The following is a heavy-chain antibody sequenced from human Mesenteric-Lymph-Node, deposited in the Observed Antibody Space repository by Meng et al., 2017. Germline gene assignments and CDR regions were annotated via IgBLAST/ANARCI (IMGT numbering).Heavy chain of an antibody. V-gene: IGHV4-59*12. J-gene: IGHJ4*02. D-gene: IGHD4-17*01. CDR1: GGSISSYY. CDR2: IYHSGRT. Sequence: QVQLQESGPGLVKPSETLSLTCTVSGGSISSYYWSWIRQPPGKGLEWIGEIYHSGRTNYNPSVKSRVSMSVDKSQNHFSLRLSSVTAADTAVYYCTTLYGDSISWGQGTLVTVSS. CDR3: TTLYGDSIS.